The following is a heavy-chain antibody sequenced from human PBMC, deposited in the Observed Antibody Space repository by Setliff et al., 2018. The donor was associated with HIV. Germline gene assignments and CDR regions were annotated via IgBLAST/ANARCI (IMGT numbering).Heavy chain of an antibody. CDR3: ARVPDLYSHDSNDYRIDAFDV. J-gene: IGHJ3*01. D-gene: IGHD3-22*01. Sequence: LSLTCAVYGGSFSGYYWSWIRQPPGKGLEWIGEINHSGSTNYNPSLKSRVTMSVDASKNQFSRKLSSVTAADTAVYYCARVPDLYSHDSNDYRIDAFDVWGQGTMVTVSS. V-gene: IGHV4-34*01. CDR2: INHSGST. CDR1: GGSFSGYY.